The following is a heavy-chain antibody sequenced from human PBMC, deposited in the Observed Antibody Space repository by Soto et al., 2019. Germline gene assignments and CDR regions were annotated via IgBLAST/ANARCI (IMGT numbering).Heavy chain of an antibody. V-gene: IGHV1-8*01. CDR1: GYTFTSYD. CDR2: MNPNSGNT. D-gene: IGHD1-26*01. Sequence: QVQLVQSGAEVKKPGASVKVSCKTSGYTFTSYDINWVRQATGQVLEWMGWMNPNSGNTAYAQKFQGRVTMTRNTAISTAYMELSSLRAEDKAVYYCARERSSGAFDIWGQGTMVTVSS. J-gene: IGHJ3*02. CDR3: ARERSSGAFDI.